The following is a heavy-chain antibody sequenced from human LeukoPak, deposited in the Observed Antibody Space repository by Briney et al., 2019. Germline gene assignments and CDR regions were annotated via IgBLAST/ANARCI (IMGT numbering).Heavy chain of an antibody. J-gene: IGHJ5*02. CDR1: GGTFSSYA. CDR2: IIPILGIA. V-gene: IGHV1-69*04. D-gene: IGHD6-19*01. CDR3: AREESEYSSGWYYWFDP. Sequence: SVKVSCKASGGTFSSYAISWVRQAPGQGLEWMGRIIPILGIANYAQKFQGRVTITADKSTSTAYMELSSLRSEDTAVYYCAREESEYSSGWYYWFDPWGQGTLVTVSS.